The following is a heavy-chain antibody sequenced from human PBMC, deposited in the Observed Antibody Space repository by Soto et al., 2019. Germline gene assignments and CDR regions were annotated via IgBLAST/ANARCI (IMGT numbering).Heavy chain of an antibody. J-gene: IGHJ3*02. CDR3: ARVRFLEWSPSTSDAFDI. V-gene: IGHV3-23*01. CDR1: GFTFRSYA. CDR2: ISGSGGST. D-gene: IGHD3-3*01. Sequence: EVQLLESGGGLVQPGGSLGLSCAASGFTFRSYAMSWFAKAPGKGLGGVSAISGSGGSTYYADSVKGRFTISRDNSKNTLYLQMNSLRAEDTAVYYCARVRFLEWSPSTSDAFDIWGQGTMVTVSS.